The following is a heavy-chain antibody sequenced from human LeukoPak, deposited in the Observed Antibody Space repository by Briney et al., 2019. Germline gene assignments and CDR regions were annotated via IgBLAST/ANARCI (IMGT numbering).Heavy chain of an antibody. V-gene: IGHV1-46*01. CDR1: GYTFTSYY. J-gene: IGHJ6*02. D-gene: IGHD2-2*01. Sequence: GASVKVSFKASGYTFTSYYMHWVRQAPGQGLEWMGIINPSGGSTSYAQKFQGRVTMTRDTSTSTVYMELSSLRSEDTAVYYCARGPDIVVVPAANGMDVWGQGTTVTVSS. CDR2: INPSGGST. CDR3: ARGPDIVVVPAANGMDV.